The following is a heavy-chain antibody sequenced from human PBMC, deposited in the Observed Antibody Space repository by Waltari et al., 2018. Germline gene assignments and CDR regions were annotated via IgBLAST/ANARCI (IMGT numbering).Heavy chain of an antibody. V-gene: IGHV3-23*01. D-gene: IGHD2-15*01. J-gene: IGHJ4*02. Sequence: EVQLLESGGGLVQPGGSLRLSCAASGFTFSSYAMSWVRQAPGKGLEGVSAIRGSGGSTSYADSVKGRFTIARDNSKKTLYLQMNSLRAEDTAVYYCANRLSVVALFDYWGQGTLVTVSS. CDR3: ANRLSVVALFDY. CDR2: IRGSGGST. CDR1: GFTFSSYA.